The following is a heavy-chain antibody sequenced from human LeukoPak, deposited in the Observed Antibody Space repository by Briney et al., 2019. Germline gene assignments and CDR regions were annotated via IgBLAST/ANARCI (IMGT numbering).Heavy chain of an antibody. J-gene: IGHJ5*02. CDR1: GGSISSSSYY. D-gene: IGHD4-11*01. Sequence: SETLSLTSTVSGGSISSSSYYWGWIRQPPGKGLEWIGSIYYSGNTYYNPSLKSRVTISVDTSKNQFSLKLSSVTAADTAVYYCARGDYILRNWFDPWGQGTLVTVSS. CDR2: IYYSGNT. V-gene: IGHV4-39*01. CDR3: ARGDYILRNWFDP.